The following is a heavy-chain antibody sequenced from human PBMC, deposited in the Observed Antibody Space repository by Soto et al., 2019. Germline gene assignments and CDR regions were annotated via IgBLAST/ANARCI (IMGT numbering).Heavy chain of an antibody. J-gene: IGHJ6*02. CDR2: NYYRGIT. CDR3: ARGSSIAGLYYGMDV. CDR1: GGSISSGGYY. V-gene: IGHV4-31*03. Sequence: QVQLQESGPGLVKPSQTLSLTCTVSGGSISSGGYYWTWIRQHPGKGLEWIGYNYYRGITYYNPSLKSRVTSSLDTSKNQFSLKLSSVTAADTAVYYCARGSSIAGLYYGMDVWGQGTTVTVSS. D-gene: IGHD6-6*01.